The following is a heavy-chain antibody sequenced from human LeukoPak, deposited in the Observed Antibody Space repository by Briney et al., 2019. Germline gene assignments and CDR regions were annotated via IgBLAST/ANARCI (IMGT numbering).Heavy chain of an antibody. J-gene: IGHJ6*04. D-gene: IGHD1-1*01. CDR3: ATENWNDPYGMDV. V-gene: IGHV1-24*01. CDR1: GYTLTELS. CDR2: FDPEDGET. Sequence: ASVKVSCKVSGYTLTELSMHWVRQAPGKGLEWMGGFDPEDGETIYAQKFQGRVTMTGDTSTDTAYMELSSLRSEDTAVYYCATENWNDPYGMDVWGKGTTVTVSS.